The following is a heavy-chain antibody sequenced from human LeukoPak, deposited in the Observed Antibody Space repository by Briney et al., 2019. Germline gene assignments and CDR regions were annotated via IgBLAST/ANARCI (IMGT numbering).Heavy chain of an antibody. CDR1: GFTFSSYS. CDR2: ISSSSSYI. CDR3: ARRRDDPSSGWYDAFDI. V-gene: IGHV3-21*01. Sequence: GGSLRLSCSASGFTFSSYSMNWVRQAPGKGLEWVSSISSSSSYIYYADSVKGRFTISRDNAKNSLYLQMNSLRAEDTAVYYCARRRDDPSSGWYDAFDIWGQGTMVTVSS. J-gene: IGHJ3*02. D-gene: IGHD6-19*01.